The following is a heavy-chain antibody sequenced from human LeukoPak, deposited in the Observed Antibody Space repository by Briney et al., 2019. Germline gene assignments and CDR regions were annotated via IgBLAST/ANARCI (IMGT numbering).Heavy chain of an antibody. Sequence: PSQTLSLTCTVSGGSISSGGYYWSWIRQPPGKGLEWIGYIYYSGSTYYNPSLKSRVTILVDTFKNQFSLKLSSVTAADTAVYYCAREGIGYYGSGSYYNVRTPSDYWGQGTLVTVSS. J-gene: IGHJ4*02. D-gene: IGHD3-10*01. CDR2: IYYSGST. V-gene: IGHV4-30-4*08. CDR3: AREGIGYYGSGSYYNVRTPSDY. CDR1: GGSISSGGYY.